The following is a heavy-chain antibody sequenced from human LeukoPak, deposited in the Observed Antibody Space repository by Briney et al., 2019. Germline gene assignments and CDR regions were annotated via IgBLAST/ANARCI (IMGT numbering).Heavy chain of an antibody. CDR3: ARGPYSSSWYFDY. J-gene: IGHJ4*02. CDR1: GGTFSSYA. Sequence: ASVKVSCKASGGTFSSYAISWVRQAPGQGLECMGRIIPIFGTANYAQEFQGRVTITADESTSTAYMELSSLRSEDTAVYYCARGPYSSSWYFDYWGQGTLVTVSS. V-gene: IGHV1-69*13. D-gene: IGHD6-13*01. CDR2: IIPIFGTA.